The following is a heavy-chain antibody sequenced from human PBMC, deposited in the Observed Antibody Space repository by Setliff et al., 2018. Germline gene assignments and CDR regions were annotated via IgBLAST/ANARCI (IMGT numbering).Heavy chain of an antibody. CDR2: ISAYNGKT. J-gene: IGHJ6*01. Sequence: ASVKVSCKASGYTFANSIVSWVRQAPGQGLEWMGWISAYNGKTRNVQSFQGRVTMTTDTTTSTAYMELRSLRSDDTAVYYCAGERAYDGINYYGMDVWGQGTTVTVSS. D-gene: IGHD3-22*01. V-gene: IGHV1-18*04. CDR3: AGERAYDGINYYGMDV. CDR1: GYTFANSI.